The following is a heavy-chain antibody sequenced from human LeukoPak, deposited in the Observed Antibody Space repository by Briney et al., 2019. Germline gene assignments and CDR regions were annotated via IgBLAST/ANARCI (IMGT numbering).Heavy chain of an antibody. CDR1: GYTFTSYD. D-gene: IGHD1-1*01. CDR3: ARDVAGTTLNHAFDI. V-gene: IGHV1-8*03. CDR2: MNPNSGNT. Sequence: ASVKVSCKASGYTFTSYDINWVRQATGQGLEWMGWMNPNSGNTGYAQKFQGRVTITRNTSISTAYMELSSLRSEDTAVYYCARDVAGTTLNHAFDIWGQGTMVTVSS. J-gene: IGHJ3*02.